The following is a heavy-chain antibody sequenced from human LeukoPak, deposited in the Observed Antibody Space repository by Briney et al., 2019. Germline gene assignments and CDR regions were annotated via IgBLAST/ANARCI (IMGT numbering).Heavy chain of an antibody. CDR2: IYYSGST. J-gene: IGHJ5*02. D-gene: IGHD6-19*01. Sequence: PSGTLSLTCTVSGGSLSSYYWSWIRQPPGKGLEWIGYIYYSGSTNYNPSLKSRVTISVDTSKNQFSLQLSSVTAADTAVYYCARERGSVAGTGNWFDPWGQGTLVTVSS. CDR3: ARERGSVAGTGNWFDP. V-gene: IGHV4-59*01. CDR1: GGSLSSYY.